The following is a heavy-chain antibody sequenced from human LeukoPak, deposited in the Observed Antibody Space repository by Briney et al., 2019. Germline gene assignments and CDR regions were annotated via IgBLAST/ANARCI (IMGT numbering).Heavy chain of an antibody. Sequence: SETLSLTCTVSGGSISSYYWSWIRQPAGKGLEWIGRIYTSGSTNYNPSLKSRVTMSVDTSKNQFSLKLSSVTAADTAVYYCARESVGYDREIPPDYWGQGTLVTVSS. D-gene: IGHD3-22*01. CDR3: ARESVGYDREIPPDY. CDR1: GGSISSYY. V-gene: IGHV4-4*07. J-gene: IGHJ4*02. CDR2: IYTSGST.